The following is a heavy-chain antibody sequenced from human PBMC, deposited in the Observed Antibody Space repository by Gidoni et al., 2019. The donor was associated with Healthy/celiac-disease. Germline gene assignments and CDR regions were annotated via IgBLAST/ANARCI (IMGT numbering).Heavy chain of an antibody. Sequence: GGSISSSSYYWGWIRQPPGKGLEWIGSIYYSGSTYYNPSLKSRVTISVDTSKNQFSLKLSSVTAADTAVYYCAEARRYQLLIDYWGQGTLVTVSS. CDR1: GGSISSSSYY. D-gene: IGHD2-2*01. CDR2: IYYSGST. V-gene: IGHV4-39*01. CDR3: AEARRYQLLIDY. J-gene: IGHJ4*02.